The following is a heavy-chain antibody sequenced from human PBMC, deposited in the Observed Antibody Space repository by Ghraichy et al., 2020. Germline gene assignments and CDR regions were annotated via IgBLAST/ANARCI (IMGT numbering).Heavy chain of an antibody. CDR2: INHSGST. D-gene: IGHD2-15*01. Sequence: SETLSLTCAVYGGSFSGYYWSWIRQPPGKGLEWIGEINHSGSTNYNPSLKSRVTISVDTSKNQFSLKLSSVTAADTAVYYCARGGGHCSGGSCYRYVGSYYYYGMDVWGQGTTVTVSS. CDR3: ARGGGHCSGGSCYRYVGSYYYYGMDV. V-gene: IGHV4-34*01. J-gene: IGHJ6*02. CDR1: GGSFSGYY.